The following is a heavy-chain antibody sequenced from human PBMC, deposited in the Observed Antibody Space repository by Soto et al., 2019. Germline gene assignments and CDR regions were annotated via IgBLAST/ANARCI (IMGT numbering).Heavy chain of an antibody. V-gene: IGHV3-21*01. CDR1: GVTFNSYS. CDR3: ARADSEGWWLGTDY. J-gene: IGHJ4*02. CDR2: ISSSSIYI. D-gene: IGHD6-19*01. Sequence: EVQLVESGGGLVKPGGSMRLSCAASGVTFNSYSMNWVRQAPGKGLEWVSSISSSSIYIYYADSVKGRFTISRDNAKNSLYLQMNSLRAEDTAVYYCARADSEGWWLGTDYWGQGTLVTVSS.